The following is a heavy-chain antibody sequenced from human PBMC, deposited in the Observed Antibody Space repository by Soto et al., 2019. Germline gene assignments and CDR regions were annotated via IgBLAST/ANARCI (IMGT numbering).Heavy chain of an antibody. CDR3: VKGFTTIFGVSYMDV. D-gene: IGHD3-3*01. CDR1: GFTFSSYG. CDR2: FRDSGGAS. Sequence: EVQLLESGGGLVQPGGSLRLSCAASGFTFSSYGVGWVRQAPGKGLQWVSSFRDSGGASYYADSVKGRFTISRDSSKNTLYLETNSLRAEDTAVYYCVKGFTTIFGVSYMDVWGKGTTVTVSS. J-gene: IGHJ6*03. V-gene: IGHV3-23*01.